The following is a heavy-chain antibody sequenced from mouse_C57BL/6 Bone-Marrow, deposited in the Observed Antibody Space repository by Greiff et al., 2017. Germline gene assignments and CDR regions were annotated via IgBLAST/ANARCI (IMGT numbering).Heavy chain of an antibody. D-gene: IGHD2-4*01. CDR1: GYTFTGYW. Sequence: VQLQQSGAELMKPGASVKLSCKATGYTFTGYWIEWVKQRPGHGLEWIGEILPGSGSTNNNEKFKGKATFTADTSSNTAYMQLSSLTTEDSAIYYCAREGLRDYCAMDYWGQGTSVTVSS. V-gene: IGHV1-9*01. CDR2: ILPGSGST. J-gene: IGHJ4*01. CDR3: AREGLRDYCAMDY.